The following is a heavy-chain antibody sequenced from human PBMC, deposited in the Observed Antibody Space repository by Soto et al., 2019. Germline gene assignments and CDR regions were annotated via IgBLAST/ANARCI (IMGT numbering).Heavy chain of an antibody. J-gene: IGHJ6*02. D-gene: IGHD3-10*01. Sequence: PSETLSLTCTVSGGSISSGGYSWTWIRQSPGKGLEWIGYTYQSGNAYYNPSLKSRVTISVDTSKNQFSLKLSSVTAADTAVYYCARDGAHRNYYYYYGMDVWGQGTTVTVSS. CDR3: ARDGAHRNYYYYYGMDV. V-gene: IGHV4-30-2*06. CDR2: TYQSGNA. CDR1: GGSISSGGYS.